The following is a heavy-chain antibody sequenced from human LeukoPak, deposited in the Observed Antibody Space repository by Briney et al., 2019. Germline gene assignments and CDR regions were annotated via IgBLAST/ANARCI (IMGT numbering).Heavy chain of an antibody. J-gene: IGHJ4*02. Sequence: GGTLRLSCAASGFSFSSHGVSWVRQAPGKGLEWVSGIIGGAGSTYYADSVKGRFTISGDNSKNTLFLQMNSLRAEDTAVYYCAHGAMYQLDYWGQGTLVTVSS. CDR3: AHGAMYQLDY. V-gene: IGHV3-23*01. CDR2: IIGGAGST. CDR1: GFSFSSHG. D-gene: IGHD2-2*01.